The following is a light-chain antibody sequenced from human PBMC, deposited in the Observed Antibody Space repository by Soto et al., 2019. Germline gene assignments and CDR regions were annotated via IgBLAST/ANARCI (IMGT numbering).Light chain of an antibody. V-gene: IGLV1-51*01. CDR3: GTWDSSLSAV. CDR2: DND. Sequence: QSVLTQPPSVSAAPGQKVTISCSGSNSNIGNNYVSWYQQLPGTAPKLFIYDNDVRPSGIPDRFSGSKSGTSATLDITGLQTGDEADYYCGTWDSSLSAVFGGGTKLTVL. CDR1: NSNIGNNY. J-gene: IGLJ2*01.